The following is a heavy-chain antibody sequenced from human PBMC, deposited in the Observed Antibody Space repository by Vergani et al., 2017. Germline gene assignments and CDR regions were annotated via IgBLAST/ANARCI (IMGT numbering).Heavy chain of an antibody. J-gene: IGHJ6*03. V-gene: IGHV3-21*01. CDR2: ISSSSSYI. CDR1: GFTFSSYS. CDR3: ARDQCSSTSCPDYYYYMDV. Sequence: EVQLVESGGGLVKPGGSLRLFCAASGFTFSSYSMNWVRQAPGKGLEWVSSISSSSSYIYYADSVKGRFTISRDNAKNSQYLQLNSLRAEDTAVYYCARDQCSSTSCPDYYYYMDVWGKGTTVTVSS. D-gene: IGHD2-2*01.